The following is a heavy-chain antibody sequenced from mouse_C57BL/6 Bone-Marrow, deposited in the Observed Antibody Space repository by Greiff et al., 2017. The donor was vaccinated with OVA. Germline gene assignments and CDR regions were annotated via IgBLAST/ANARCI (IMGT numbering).Heavy chain of an antibody. J-gene: IGHJ4*01. V-gene: IGHV1-15*01. Sequence: VKLQESGAELVRPGASVTLSCKASGYTFTDYEMHWVKQTPVHGLEWIGAIDPETGGTAYNQKFKGKAILTADKSSSTAYMELRSLTSEDSAVYYCTRFGWAMDYWGQGTSVTVSS. CDR1: GYTFTDYE. D-gene: IGHD3-3*01. CDR3: TRFGWAMDY. CDR2: IDPETGGT.